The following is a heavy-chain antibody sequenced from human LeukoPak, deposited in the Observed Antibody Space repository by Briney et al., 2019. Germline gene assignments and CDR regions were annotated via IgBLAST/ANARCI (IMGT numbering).Heavy chain of an antibody. V-gene: IGHV5-51*01. CDR1: GYSFTSYW. CDR3: ARHNWTDGWYYYGMDV. Sequence: GESLKISCKGSGYSFTSYWIGWVRHMPGKGLEWMGIIYPGDSDTRYSPSFQGQVTISADKSISTAYLQWSSLKASDTAMYYCARHNWTDGWYYYGMDVWGQGTTVTVSS. CDR2: IYPGDSDT. J-gene: IGHJ6*02. D-gene: IGHD1-20*01.